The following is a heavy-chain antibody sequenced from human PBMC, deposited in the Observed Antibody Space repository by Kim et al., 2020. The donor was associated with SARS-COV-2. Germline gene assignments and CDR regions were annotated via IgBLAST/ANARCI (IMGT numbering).Heavy chain of an antibody. CDR1: GGSISSYY. Sequence: SETLSLTCTVSGGSISSYYWSWIRQPPGKGLEWIGYIYYSGSTNYNPSLKSRVTISVDTSKNQFSLKLSSVTAADTAVYYCARRGLASSDYYDSGSYLKSAFDICGQGTMVTVSS. V-gene: IGHV4-59*08. CDR2: IYYSGST. CDR3: ARRGLASSDYYDSGSYLKSAFDI. D-gene: IGHD3-10*01. J-gene: IGHJ3*02.